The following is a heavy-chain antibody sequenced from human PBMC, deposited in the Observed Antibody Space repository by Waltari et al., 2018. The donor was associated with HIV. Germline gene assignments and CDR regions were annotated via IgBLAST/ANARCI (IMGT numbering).Heavy chain of an antibody. D-gene: IGHD2-15*01. CDR2: ISSSSKYI. Sequence: EVHLLLESGGDWVQPGGSLRLSCSASGFTFSPHAMTWVRQSPGQGLEWVASISSSSKYIYNGESVQVRFTISRDNSNNSLYLQMDRLRAEDTAVYYCARERGSCRGGACEYFGMDVWGQGTTVTVSS. V-gene: IGHV3-21*01. CDR3: ARERGSCRGGACEYFGMDV. J-gene: IGHJ6*02. CDR1: GFTFSPHA.